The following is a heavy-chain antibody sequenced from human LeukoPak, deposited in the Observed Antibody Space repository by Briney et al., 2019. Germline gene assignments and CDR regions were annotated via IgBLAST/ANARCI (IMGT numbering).Heavy chain of an antibody. D-gene: IGHD1-26*01. CDR1: GYTFYGYY. CDR3: ARALRSGSYYEVDN. CDR2: INPNSGGT. Sequence: ASVNVSCKASGYTFYGYYMHWVRQAPGQGLEWMGWINPNSGGTNYAQKFQGRVTMTRDTSISTAYMELSRLRTDDTAVYYCARALRSGSYYEVDNWGREPWSPSPQ. V-gene: IGHV1-2*02. J-gene: IGHJ4*02.